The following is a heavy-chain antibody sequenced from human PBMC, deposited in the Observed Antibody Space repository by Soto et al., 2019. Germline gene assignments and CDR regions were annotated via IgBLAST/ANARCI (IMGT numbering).Heavy chain of an antibody. J-gene: IGHJ4*02. Sequence: GGSLRLSCAASGFTFSSYWMSWVRQAPGKGLEWVANIKQDGSEKYYVNSVKGRFTISRDNAKNLLYLQRNSLRAEDTAVYYCARGGNDFWSGYYRTYYFDYWGQGTLVTVSS. CDR2: IKQDGSEK. D-gene: IGHD3-3*01. CDR1: GFTFSSYW. CDR3: ARGGNDFWSGYYRTYYFDY. V-gene: IGHV3-7*01.